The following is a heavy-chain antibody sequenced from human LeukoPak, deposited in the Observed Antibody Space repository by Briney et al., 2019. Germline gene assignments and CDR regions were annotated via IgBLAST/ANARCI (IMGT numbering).Heavy chain of an antibody. CDR2: IYHSGST. Sequence: PSETLSLTCAVSGGSISSSNWWSWVRQPPGKGLEWIGEIYHSGSTNYNPSLKSRVTISVDKSKNQFSLKLSSVTAADTAVYYCAREISSSWHRFLYWGQGTLVTVSS. J-gene: IGHJ4*02. CDR3: AREISSSWHRFLY. D-gene: IGHD6-13*01. V-gene: IGHV4-4*02. CDR1: GGSISSSNW.